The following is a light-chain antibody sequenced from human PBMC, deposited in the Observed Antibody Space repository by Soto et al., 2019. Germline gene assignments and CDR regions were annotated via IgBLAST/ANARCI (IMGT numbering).Light chain of an antibody. CDR3: QHYGDSPVT. CDR1: QSVSSSY. J-gene: IGKJ1*01. CDR2: GAS. Sequence: EIVFTQSPGTLSLSPGERATLSCRASQSVSSSYLAWYQQKPGQAPRLLIYGASSRATGTPDRFSGSGSGTDFTLTISRLEPEDFAVYYCQHYGDSPVTFGQGTKV. V-gene: IGKV3-20*01.